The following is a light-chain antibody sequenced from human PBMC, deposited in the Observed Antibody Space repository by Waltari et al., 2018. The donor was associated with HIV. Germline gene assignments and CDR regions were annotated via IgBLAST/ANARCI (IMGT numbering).Light chain of an antibody. CDR3: QQYYSTPYT. Sequence: DIVMTQSPDSLAVPLGERATLPCNSSQTVLYSSNKKNFLSWYQQKPGQPPKLLISWATTRDSGVPDRVSGSGSGTDFTLTVSSLQAEDVAFYYCQQYYSTPYTFGRGTKV. V-gene: IGKV4-1*01. J-gene: IGKJ2*01. CDR1: QTVLYSSNKKNF. CDR2: WAT.